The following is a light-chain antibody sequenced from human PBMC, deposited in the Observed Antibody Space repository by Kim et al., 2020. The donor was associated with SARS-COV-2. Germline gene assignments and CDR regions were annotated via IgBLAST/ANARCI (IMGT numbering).Light chain of an antibody. CDR1: NIGSKS. CDR2: YDS. Sequence: SYELTQPPSVSVAPGKTARITCGGNNIGSKSVHWYQQKPGQAPVLVIYYDSDRPSGIPERFSGSNSGNTATLTISRVEAGDEADYYCQVWDSSSDHFWVFGGGTKLTVL. J-gene: IGLJ3*02. V-gene: IGLV3-21*04. CDR3: QVWDSSSDHFWV.